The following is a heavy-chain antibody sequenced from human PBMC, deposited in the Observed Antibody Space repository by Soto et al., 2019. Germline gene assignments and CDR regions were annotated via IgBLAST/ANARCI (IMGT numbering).Heavy chain of an antibody. CDR1: GGSISSYY. CDR2: IYYSGST. CDR3: ARHARSPNNWFDP. Sequence: SETLSLTCTVSGGSISSYYWSWIRQPPGKGLEWIGYIYYSGSTNYNPSLKSRVTISVDTSKNQFSLKLSSVTAADTAVYYCARHARSPNNWFDPWGQGTLVTVSS. J-gene: IGHJ5*02. V-gene: IGHV4-59*08.